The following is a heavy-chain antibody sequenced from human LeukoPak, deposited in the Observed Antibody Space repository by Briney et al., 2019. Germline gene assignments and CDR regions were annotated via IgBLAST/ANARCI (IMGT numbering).Heavy chain of an antibody. CDR3: ARGPKWSGSYYYFDF. CDR1: GYTFPSYD. CDR2: VNPNSGTT. V-gene: IGHV1-8*01. J-gene: IGHJ4*02. D-gene: IGHD1-26*01. Sequence: ASVKVSCKTSGYTFPSYDMNWVRQATGQRLEWMGWVNPNSGTTGYAQKFQGRVTITRNTSITTAYMELSSLRSEDTAVYFCARGPKWSGSYYYFDFWGQGTLVTVSS.